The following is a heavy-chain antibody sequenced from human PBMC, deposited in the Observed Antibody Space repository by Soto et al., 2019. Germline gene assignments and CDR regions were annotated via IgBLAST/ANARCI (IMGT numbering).Heavy chain of an antibody. Sequence: QVQLQQWGAGLLKPSETLSLTCAVYGGSFSGYYWSWIRQPPGKGLEWSGEINHSGSTNYNPSLKSRVTISVDTSKNQFSLKLSSVTAADTAVYYCARGYSFNWFDPWGQGTLVTVSS. CDR1: GGSFSGYY. J-gene: IGHJ5*02. CDR2: INHSGST. CDR3: ARGYSFNWFDP. V-gene: IGHV4-34*01. D-gene: IGHD5-12*01.